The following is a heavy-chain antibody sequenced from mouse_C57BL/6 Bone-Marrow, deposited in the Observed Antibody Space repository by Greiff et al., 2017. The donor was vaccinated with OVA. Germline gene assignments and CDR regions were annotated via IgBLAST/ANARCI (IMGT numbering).Heavy chain of an antibody. CDR1: GYTFTDYE. D-gene: IGHD2-5*01. Sequence: QVQLQQSGAELVRPGASVTLSCKASGYTFTDYEMHWVKQTPVHGLEWIGAIDPETGGPAYNQKFKGKAILTADKSSSTAYMERRSLTSEDSAVYYCTIGYSNYYAMDYWGQGTSVTVS. CDR2: IDPETGGP. J-gene: IGHJ4*01. CDR3: TIGYSNYYAMDY. V-gene: IGHV1-15*01.